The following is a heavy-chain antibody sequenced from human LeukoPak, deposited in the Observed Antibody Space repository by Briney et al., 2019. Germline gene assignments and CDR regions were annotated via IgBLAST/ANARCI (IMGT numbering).Heavy chain of an antibody. CDR1: GGTFSSYA. D-gene: IGHD2-15*01. CDR2: IIPIFGTA. V-gene: IGHV1-69*13. Sequence: SVNVSCKASGGTFSSYAISWVRQAPGQGLEWMGGIIPIFGTANYAQKFQGRVTITADESTSTAYMELSSLRSEDTAVYYCARDAGYCSGGSCYSDYWGQGTLVTVSS. J-gene: IGHJ4*02. CDR3: ARDAGYCSGGSCYSDY.